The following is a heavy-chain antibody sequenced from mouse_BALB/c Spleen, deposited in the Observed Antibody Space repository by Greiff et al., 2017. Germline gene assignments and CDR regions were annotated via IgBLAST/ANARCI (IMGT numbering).Heavy chain of an antibody. Sequence: VHLVESGAELVKPGASVKLSCKASGYTFTGYNINWVRQRPEQGLEWIGCIFPGDGGTKYNEKFKGKATLTTDKSSSTAYMQLSRLTSEDSAVYFCARGVGTRAMDYWGQGTSVTVSS. J-gene: IGHJ4*01. CDR2: IFPGDGGT. V-gene: IGHV1S56*01. CDR3: ARGVGTRAMDY. CDR1: GYTFTGYN. D-gene: IGHD4-1*01.